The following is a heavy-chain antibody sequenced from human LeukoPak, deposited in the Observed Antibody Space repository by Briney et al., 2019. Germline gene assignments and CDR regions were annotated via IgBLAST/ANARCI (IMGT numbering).Heavy chain of an antibody. D-gene: IGHD6-13*01. Sequence: GSSVKVSCKASGGTFSSYAISWVRQAPGQGLEWMGGIIPIFGTANYAQKFQGRVTITTDESTSTAYMELSSLRSEDTAVYYCARVKAAPYSSSYVADVWGKGTTVTVSS. CDR3: ARVKAAPYSSSYVADV. J-gene: IGHJ6*04. V-gene: IGHV1-69*05. CDR1: GGTFSSYA. CDR2: IIPIFGTA.